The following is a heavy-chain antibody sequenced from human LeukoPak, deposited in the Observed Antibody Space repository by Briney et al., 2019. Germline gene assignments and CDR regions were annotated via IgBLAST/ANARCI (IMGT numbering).Heavy chain of an antibody. CDR3: ARPQWGLLYKDAFDI. D-gene: IGHD3-3*01. J-gene: IGHJ3*02. V-gene: IGHV4-39*01. Sequence: WVRQPPGKGLEWIGSIYYSGSTYYNPSLKSRVTISVDTSKNQFSLKLSSVTAADTAVYYCARPQWGLLYKDAFDIWGQGTMVTVSS. CDR2: IYYSGST.